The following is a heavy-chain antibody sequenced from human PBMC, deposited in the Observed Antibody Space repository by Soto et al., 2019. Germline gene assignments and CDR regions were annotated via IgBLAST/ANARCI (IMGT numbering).Heavy chain of an antibody. CDR3: ARDFGGYGIVVVVAPSYDY. CDR2: ISSSSSTI. D-gene: IGHD2-15*01. Sequence: PGGSLRLSCAASGFTFSSYSMNWVRRAPGKGLDWVSYISSSSSTIYYADSVKGRFTISRDNAKNSLYLQMNSLRAEDTAVYYCARDFGGYGIVVVVAPSYDYWGQGTLVTVSS. CDR1: GFTFSSYS. V-gene: IGHV3-48*01. J-gene: IGHJ4*02.